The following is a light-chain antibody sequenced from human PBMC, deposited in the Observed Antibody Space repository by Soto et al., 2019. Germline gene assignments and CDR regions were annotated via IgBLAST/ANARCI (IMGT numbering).Light chain of an antibody. CDR3: TSYTSSSTWV. V-gene: IGLV2-14*01. CDR2: EVS. CDR1: SSDVGGYTY. J-gene: IGLJ3*02. Sequence: QSALTQPASVSGSPGQSITISCTGTSSDVGGYTYVSWYQHHPGKAPKLIIYEVSNRPSGVSNRFSGSKSDNTASLTISGLQAEDEADYYCTSYTSSSTWVFGGGTKVTVL.